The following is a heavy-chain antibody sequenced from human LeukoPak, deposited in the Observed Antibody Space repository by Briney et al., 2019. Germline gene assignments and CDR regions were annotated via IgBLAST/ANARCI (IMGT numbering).Heavy chain of an antibody. CDR2: MNPNSGNT. CDR1: GGTFSSYA. D-gene: IGHD3-22*01. V-gene: IGHV1-8*02. CDR3: ARMDSSGYYYLDY. J-gene: IGHJ4*02. Sequence: ASVKVSCKASGGTFSSYAINWVRQATGQGLEWMGWMNPNSGNTGYAQKFQGRVTMTRNTSISTAYMELSSLRSEDTAVYYCARMDSSGYYYLDYWGQGTLVTVSS.